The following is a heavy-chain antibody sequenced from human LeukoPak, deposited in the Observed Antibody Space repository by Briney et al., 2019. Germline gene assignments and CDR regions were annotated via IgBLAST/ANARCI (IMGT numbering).Heavy chain of an antibody. V-gene: IGHV1-69*05. CDR3: ARQTGRRQWFDP. D-gene: IGHD3-9*01. CDR2: IIPIFGTA. Sequence: SVKVSCKASGGTFTTYAINWVRQAPGPGLEWMGGIIPIFGTATYAQKFQGSLPIATDESTNTAYMELSSLTSEDTAVYYCARQTGRRQWFDPWGQGTLVTVSS. J-gene: IGHJ5*02. CDR1: GGTFTTYA.